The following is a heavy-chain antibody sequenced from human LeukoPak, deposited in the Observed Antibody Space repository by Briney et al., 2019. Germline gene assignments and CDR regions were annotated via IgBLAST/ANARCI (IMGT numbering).Heavy chain of an antibody. Sequence: GGSLRLSCAASGFNFSRYAMSWVRQAPGKGLEWVSSISGSGGSTYYAASVKGRFTISRDNSKNTLYLQMNSLRAEDTAVYYCAKSHSSSWYYFDYWGQGTLVTVSS. CDR1: GFNFSRYA. J-gene: IGHJ4*02. V-gene: IGHV3-23*01. CDR2: ISGSGGST. D-gene: IGHD6-13*01. CDR3: AKSHSSSWYYFDY.